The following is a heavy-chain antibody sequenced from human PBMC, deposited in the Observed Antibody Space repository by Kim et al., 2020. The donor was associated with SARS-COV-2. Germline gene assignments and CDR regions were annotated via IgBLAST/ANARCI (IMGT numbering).Heavy chain of an antibody. Sequence: GGSLRLSCAWAASGFSFTSFSMHWVRQTPGKGLEWVSSISGTGSYIYYLDSVKGRFTISRDNAKNSLYLQMNRLRAEDTAVYYCATEQLGYCSTTTCYGLDVWGQGTTVTVSS. D-gene: IGHD2-2*01. CDR3: ATEQLGYCSTTTCYGLDV. CDR2: ISGTGSYI. V-gene: IGHV3-21*01. J-gene: IGHJ6*02. CDR1: GFSFTSFS.